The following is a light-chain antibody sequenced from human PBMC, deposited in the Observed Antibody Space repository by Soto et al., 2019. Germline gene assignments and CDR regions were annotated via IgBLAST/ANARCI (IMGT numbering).Light chain of an antibody. CDR2: DAS. Sequence: DIQMTQSPSSLSASVGDRVTITCQASQNINNYLNCYQQKPGRAPKLLIYDASNLEAGVPSRFRGSGSGTDFTFTISRLQPEDIATYFCLQHNSYPQTFGQGTKVDI. CDR3: LQHNSYPQT. J-gene: IGKJ1*01. V-gene: IGKV1-33*01. CDR1: QNINNY.